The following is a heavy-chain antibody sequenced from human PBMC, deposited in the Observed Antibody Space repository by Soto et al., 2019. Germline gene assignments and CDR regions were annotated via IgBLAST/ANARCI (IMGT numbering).Heavy chain of an antibody. CDR3: VREGRHTAMFSGFDY. Sequence: QVDLVESGGGVVQPGESLRLSCATSGFTFSEDAMHWVRQAPGKGLEWVAVMWYDGSKKHYADSVKGRFTISRDNSKNTLFLQMNSLTAEDTAVYWCVREGRHTAMFSGFDYWGQGTRVTASS. J-gene: IGHJ4*02. CDR1: GFTFSEDA. D-gene: IGHD5-18*01. CDR2: MWYDGSKK. V-gene: IGHV3-33*01.